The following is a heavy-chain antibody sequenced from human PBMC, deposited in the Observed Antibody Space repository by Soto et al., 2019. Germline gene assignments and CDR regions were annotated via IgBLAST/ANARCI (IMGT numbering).Heavy chain of an antibody. V-gene: IGHV1-18*01. CDR2: ISAYNGNT. J-gene: IGHJ5*02. CDR1: GYTFTSYG. CDR3: ARVGAISVLMVYATGDNWFDP. Sequence: ASVKVSCKASGYTFTSYGISWVRQAPGQGLEWMGWISAYNGNTNYAQKLQGRVTMTTDTSTSTAYMELRSLRSDDTAVYYCARVGAISVLMVYATGDNWFDPWGQGTLVTVSS. D-gene: IGHD2-8*01.